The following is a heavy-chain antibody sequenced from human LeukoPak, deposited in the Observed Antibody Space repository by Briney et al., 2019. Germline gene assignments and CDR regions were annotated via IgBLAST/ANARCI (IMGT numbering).Heavy chain of an antibody. CDR1: GFTLSTYSMN. J-gene: IGHJ6*02. CDR2: IYYSGYT. CDR3: ARHSPGYYYYDMDV. Sequence: GSLRLSCAASGFTLSTYSMNWVRQAAGKGLEWIGSIYYSGYTNYNPSLKSRVTISVDTPKNQFSLKLSSVTAADTAVYYCARHSPGYYYYDMDVWGQGTTVTVSS. V-gene: IGHV4-39*01.